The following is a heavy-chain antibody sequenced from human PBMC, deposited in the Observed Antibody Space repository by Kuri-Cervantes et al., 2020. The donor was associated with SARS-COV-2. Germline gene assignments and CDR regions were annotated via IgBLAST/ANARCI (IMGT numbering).Heavy chain of an antibody. V-gene: IGHV4-34*01. CDR3: ARTLPRYCSSTSCGRNWFYP. D-gene: IGHD2-2*01. J-gene: IGHJ5*02. CDR2: INHSGST. CDR1: GGSFSGYY. Sequence: SQTLSLTCAVYGGSFSGYYWSWIRQPPGKGLEWIGEINHSGSTNYNPSLKSRVTISVDTSKNQFSLKLGSVTAADTAVYYCARTLPRYCSSTSCGRNWFYPWGQGTLVTVSS.